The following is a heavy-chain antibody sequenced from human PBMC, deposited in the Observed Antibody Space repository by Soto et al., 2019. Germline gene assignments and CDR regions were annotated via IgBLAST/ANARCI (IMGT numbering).Heavy chain of an antibody. CDR3: SGEVESGY. J-gene: IGHJ4*02. CDR2: ISRDGNTK. Sequence: QVQLVESGGAVVQPGMSLRLSCAVSGFTVSTFGMHCVRQAPGKGLAWVAVISRDGNTKFYADSVKGRFTISRDNSRKTLLLEMNSLTGDDIAVYYCSGEVESGYWVQGTMVTVS. D-gene: IGHD2-15*01. CDR1: GFTVSTFG. V-gene: IGHV3-30*03.